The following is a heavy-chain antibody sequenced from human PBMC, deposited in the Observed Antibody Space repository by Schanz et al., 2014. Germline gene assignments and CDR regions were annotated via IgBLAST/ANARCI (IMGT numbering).Heavy chain of an antibody. Sequence: EVQLVESGGGLIQPGGSLRLSCAASGFTVSSNYMSWVRQASGKGLDWVGIIKPDGSEKFYVDSVKGRFTISRDNAKNLMYLHLNSLRAEDTAVYYCAREVGGSFGQHYWGQGALVTVSS. V-gene: IGHV3-7*01. D-gene: IGHD1-26*01. CDR2: IKPDGSEK. CDR1: GFTVSSNY. CDR3: AREVGGSFGQHY. J-gene: IGHJ4*02.